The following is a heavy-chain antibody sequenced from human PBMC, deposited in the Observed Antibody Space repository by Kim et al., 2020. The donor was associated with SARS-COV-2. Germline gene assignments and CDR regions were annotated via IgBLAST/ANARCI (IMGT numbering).Heavy chain of an antibody. V-gene: IGHV4-30-2*01. Sequence: SETLSLTCAVSGGSISSGGYSWSWIRQPPGKGLEWIGYIYHSGSTYYNPSLKSRVTISVDRSKNQFSLKLSSVTAAATAEYYCARVKYSSSSFGYHYGM. CDR1: GGSISSGGYS. J-gene: IGHJ6*01. D-gene: IGHD6-6*01. CDR2: IYHSGST. CDR3: ARVKYSSSSFGYHYGM.